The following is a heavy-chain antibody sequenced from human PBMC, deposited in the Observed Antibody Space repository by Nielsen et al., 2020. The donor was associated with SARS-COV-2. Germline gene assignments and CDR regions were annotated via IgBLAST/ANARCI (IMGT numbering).Heavy chain of an antibody. CDR1: GVTFNNHA. CDR2: IIPIFGRT. V-gene: IGHV1-69*13. D-gene: IGHD3-22*01. J-gene: IGHJ4*02. Sequence: SVKVSCKASGVTFNNHAISWVRQAPGQGLEWVGGIIPIFGRTNYAQKFQGRVTITADESTREVYMELKSLRFNDTAVYYCARDLDESSGYYHSYFDYWGQGVLVTVSS. CDR3: ARDLDESSGYYHSYFDY.